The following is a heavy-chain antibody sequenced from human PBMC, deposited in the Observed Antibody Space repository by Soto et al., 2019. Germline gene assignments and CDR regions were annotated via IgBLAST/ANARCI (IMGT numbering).Heavy chain of an antibody. CDR1: RYTITNYF. V-gene: IGHV1-46*01. CDR3: AREDRRGAVSNYYGMGV. CDR2: INPSGGST. J-gene: IGHJ6*02. Sequence: GASVKVSCNASRYTITNYFLHWVRQAPEQGLERMGIINPSGGSTGYAQKFQGRVTLTREMYTSRVYMELSSLRSEDTAVYYCAREDRRGAVSNYYGMGVWGQGATVTVSS. D-gene: IGHD1-26*01.